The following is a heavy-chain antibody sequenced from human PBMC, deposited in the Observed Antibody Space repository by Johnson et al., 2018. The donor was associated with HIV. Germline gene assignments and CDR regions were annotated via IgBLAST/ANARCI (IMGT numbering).Heavy chain of an antibody. CDR3: ARDPNYYDSAAFDI. V-gene: IGHV3-30-3*01. CDR1: GFSFSTYT. J-gene: IGHJ3*02. D-gene: IGHD3-22*01. Sequence: VQLVESGGGLVQPGGSLRLSCAASGFSFSTYTMHWVRPAPGKGLEWVALISYDGSNKYYADSVKGRFTISRDNSKNTLYLQMNSLRAEDTAVYYCARDPNYYDSAAFDIWGQGTMVTVSS. CDR2: ISYDGSNK.